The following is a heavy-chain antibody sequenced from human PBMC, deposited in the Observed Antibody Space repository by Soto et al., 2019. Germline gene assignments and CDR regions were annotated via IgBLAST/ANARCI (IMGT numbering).Heavy chain of an antibody. V-gene: IGHV1-18*04. CDR1: SYTFTSYG. CDR2: ISAYNGNT. CDR3: ASEGRGVVRPYGMDV. J-gene: IGHJ6*02. D-gene: IGHD3-3*01. Sequence: GASLNVTFKHSSYTFTSYGVSWVRQAPGQGLEWMGWISAYNGNTNYAQKLQGRVTMTTDTSTSTAYMELRSLRSDDTAVYYCASEGRGVVRPYGMDVWGQGPTVTVPS.